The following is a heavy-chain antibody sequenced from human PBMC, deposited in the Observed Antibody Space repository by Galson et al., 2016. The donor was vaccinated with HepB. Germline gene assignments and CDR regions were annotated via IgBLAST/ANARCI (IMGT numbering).Heavy chain of an antibody. J-gene: IGHJ5*02. Sequence: SETLSLTCDVSGDFISNGYYWGWVRQSPERGLEWIASIHYSGGTQFNPSLKSRVTISVSTSKNQFFLRLTSVTAADTAVYFCARGLSYEDRRRYSGYFYNWFDPWGRGTVVTISS. V-gene: IGHV4-38-2*01. CDR3: ARGLSYEDRRRYSGYFYNWFDP. D-gene: IGHD3-22*01. CDR1: GDFISNGYY. CDR2: IHYSGGT.